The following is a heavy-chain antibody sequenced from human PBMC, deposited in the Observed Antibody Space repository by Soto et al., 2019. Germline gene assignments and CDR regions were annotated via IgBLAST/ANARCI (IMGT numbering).Heavy chain of an antibody. D-gene: IGHD2-21*01. V-gene: IGHV1-18*01. CDR3: VREAEIASVPLPYF. J-gene: IGHJ4*02. CDR2: ISAYNGNT. Sequence: QVQLVQSGAEVKETGASVKVSCKASGYTFTNYGLTWVRQAPGQGLEWMGWISAYNGNTNYAQKLQGRVTMTRDTSTSTVYLELRSLTSDDTSVYYCVREAEIASVPLPYFWGQGTLVTVSS. CDR1: GYTFTNYG.